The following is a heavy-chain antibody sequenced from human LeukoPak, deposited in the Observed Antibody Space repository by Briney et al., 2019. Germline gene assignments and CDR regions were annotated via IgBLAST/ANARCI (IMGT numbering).Heavy chain of an antibody. Sequence: SETLSLTCTVSGYSISSGYYWSWIRQPAGKGLEWIGRIYTSGSTNYNPSLKSRVTISVDTSKNQFSLKLSSVTAADTAVYYCAREVSSSWTNFDYWGQGTLVTVSS. V-gene: IGHV4-61*02. J-gene: IGHJ4*02. CDR1: GYSISSGYY. CDR2: IYTSGST. D-gene: IGHD6-13*01. CDR3: AREVSSSWTNFDY.